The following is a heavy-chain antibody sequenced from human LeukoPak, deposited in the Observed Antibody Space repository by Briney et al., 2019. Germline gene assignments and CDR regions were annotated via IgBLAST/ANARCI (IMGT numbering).Heavy chain of an antibody. D-gene: IGHD2-2*01. CDR3: ARDRVVPAAMNFDP. J-gene: IGHJ5*02. V-gene: IGHV1-2*02. Sequence: ASVKVSCKASGYTFTGYYIHWVRRAPGQGLEWMGWINPNSGGTNYAQKFQGRVTMTRDTSISTAYMELTRLTSDDTAVYYCARDRVVPAAMNFDPWGQGTLVTVSS. CDR1: GYTFTGYY. CDR2: INPNSGGT.